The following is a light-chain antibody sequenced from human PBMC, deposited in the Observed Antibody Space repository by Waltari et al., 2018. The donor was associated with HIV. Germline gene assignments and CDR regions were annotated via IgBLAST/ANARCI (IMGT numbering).Light chain of an antibody. V-gene: IGLV2-8*01. CDR3: SSYGGTDTYV. CDR2: EVK. Sequence: SALTQPPSASGSVGQSVSISCTGTRSDVGAYDYVSWYQQHPGKAPKVIIYEVKKRPSGVPHRFSGSKSGNAASLTVAGLQADDEAGYFCSSYGGTDTYVFGSGTKVSVL. J-gene: IGLJ1*01. CDR1: RSDVGAYDY.